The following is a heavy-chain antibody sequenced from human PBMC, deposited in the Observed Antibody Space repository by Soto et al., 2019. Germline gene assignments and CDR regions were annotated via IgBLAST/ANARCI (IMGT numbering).Heavy chain of an antibody. CDR3: ARVDPNGGTSSNYFDY. CDR2: VFPPDSET. D-gene: IGHD2-15*01. Sequence: GESLKISCKGSGYTFAVHWIGWVRQMPGKGLEWVGIVFPPDSETRYSPSFQGQVTISVDNSITTAFLQWSSLKASDSGVYFCARVDPNGGTSSNYFDYWGRGTLVTVSS. V-gene: IGHV5-51*01. CDR1: GYTFAVHW. J-gene: IGHJ4*02.